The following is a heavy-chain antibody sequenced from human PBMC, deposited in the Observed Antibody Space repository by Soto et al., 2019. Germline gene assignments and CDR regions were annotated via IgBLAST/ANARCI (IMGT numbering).Heavy chain of an antibody. CDR1: GFTFSNYA. Sequence: GGSLRLSCAASGFTFSNYAMTWVRQAPGKGLEWVSGVSVSGGSTYCADSVKGRFTISRDNSKNTLYLQMNSLRAEDTAVYYCARDPGYCTNGVCYRDYFDYWGQGTLVTVSS. D-gene: IGHD2-8*01. J-gene: IGHJ4*02. CDR3: ARDPGYCTNGVCYRDYFDY. V-gene: IGHV3-23*01. CDR2: VSVSGGST.